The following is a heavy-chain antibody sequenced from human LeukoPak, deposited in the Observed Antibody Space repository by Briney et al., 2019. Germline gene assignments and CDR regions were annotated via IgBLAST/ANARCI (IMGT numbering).Heavy chain of an antibody. CDR2: ISSSSSYI. CDR3: ARDNVLLWFGESHYFDY. J-gene: IGHJ4*02. D-gene: IGHD3-10*01. Sequence: GGSLRLSCAASGFTFSSYSMNWVRQAPGKGLEWVSSISSSSSYIYYADSVKGRFTISRDNAKNSLYLQMNSLRAEDTAVYYCARDNVLLWFGESHYFDYWGQGTLVTVSP. V-gene: IGHV3-21*01. CDR1: GFTFSSYS.